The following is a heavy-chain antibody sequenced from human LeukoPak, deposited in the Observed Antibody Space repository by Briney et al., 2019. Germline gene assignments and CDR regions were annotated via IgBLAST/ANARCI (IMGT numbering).Heavy chain of an antibody. CDR1: GYTFTSYD. J-gene: IGHJ4*02. Sequence: SVKVSXKASGYTFTSYDINWVRQATGQGLEWIGGIIPIFGTANYAQKFQGRVTITADESTSTAYMELSSLRSEDTAVYYCARGRQRYCSSTSCYLGDYWGQGTLVTVSS. CDR3: ARGRQRYCSSTSCYLGDY. D-gene: IGHD2-2*01. V-gene: IGHV1-69*13. CDR2: IIPIFGTA.